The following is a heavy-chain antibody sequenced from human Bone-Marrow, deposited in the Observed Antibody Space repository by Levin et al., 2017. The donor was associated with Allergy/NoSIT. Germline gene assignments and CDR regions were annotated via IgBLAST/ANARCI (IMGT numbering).Heavy chain of an antibody. Sequence: PGESLKISCAASGFTFSSYAMTWVRQTAGTGLEWVSTISAGGGSTYYSDSVKGRFSISRDNSKSTLDLQMNSLRVEDTARYYCVRGGVGHTPSLDYWGQGTLVTVSS. CDR2: ISAGGGST. V-gene: IGHV3-23*01. D-gene: IGHD1-26*01. J-gene: IGHJ4*02. CDR3: VRGGVGHTPSLDY. CDR1: GFTFSSYA.